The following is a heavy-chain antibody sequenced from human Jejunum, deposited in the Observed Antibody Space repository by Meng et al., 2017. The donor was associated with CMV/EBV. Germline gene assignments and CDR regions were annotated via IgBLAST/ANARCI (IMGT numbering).Heavy chain of an antibody. CDR1: GYGFTGSY. J-gene: IGHJ2*01. CDR3: ARNRGAWFFDL. D-gene: IGHD2/OR15-2a*01. Sequence: SCKASGYGFTGSYFHWVRQAPGQGLEWVGRINVNTGVTNFRQRFLGRATMTADASNNTVYMELKKLTSDDTALYYCARNRGAWFFDLWGRGTLVTVSS. V-gene: IGHV1-2*06. CDR2: INVNTGVT.